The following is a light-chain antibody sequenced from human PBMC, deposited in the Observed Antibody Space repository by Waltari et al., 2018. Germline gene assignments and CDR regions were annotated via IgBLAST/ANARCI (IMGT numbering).Light chain of an antibody. V-gene: IGLV2-23*02. CDR3: SSFESSRTWV. CDR2: EVT. Sequence: QSALTQPASVSGSPGQSITISCSGTSADIGRYNLVAWYQQLPGNAPKLVIYEVTERPSELSTRFSGSKSGNTASLTISGLQAEDEADYYCSSFESSRTWVFGGGTKLTVL. J-gene: IGLJ3*02. CDR1: SADIGRYNL.